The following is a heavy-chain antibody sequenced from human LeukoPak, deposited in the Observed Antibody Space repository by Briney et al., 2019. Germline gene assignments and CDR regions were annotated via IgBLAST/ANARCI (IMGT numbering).Heavy chain of an antibody. V-gene: IGHV3-11*04. CDR2: ISSSGSSI. D-gene: IGHD4-11*01. Sequence: NPGGSLRLSCAASGFTFSYYYMSWIRQAPGKGLEWVSYISSSGSSIYYADSVKGRFTISRDNAKKSLYLQMDSLRAEDTAVFYCVRIKWDYSSVSQYMGRESGMDVWGQGTTVTVSS. CDR1: GFTFSYYY. CDR3: VRIKWDYSSVSQYMGRESGMDV. J-gene: IGHJ6*02.